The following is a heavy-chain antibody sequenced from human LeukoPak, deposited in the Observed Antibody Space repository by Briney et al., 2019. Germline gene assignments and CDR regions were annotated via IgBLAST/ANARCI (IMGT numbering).Heavy chain of an antibody. Sequence: GGSLRLSCAASGFTFSSYSMNWVRQAPGKGLEWVSAISGSGGSTYYADSVKGRFTISRDNSKNTLYLQMNSLRAEDTAVYYCAKSLYSRGWFDPWGQGTLVTVSS. CDR2: ISGSGGST. J-gene: IGHJ5*02. CDR3: AKSLYSRGWFDP. V-gene: IGHV3-23*01. D-gene: IGHD2-15*01. CDR1: GFTFSSYS.